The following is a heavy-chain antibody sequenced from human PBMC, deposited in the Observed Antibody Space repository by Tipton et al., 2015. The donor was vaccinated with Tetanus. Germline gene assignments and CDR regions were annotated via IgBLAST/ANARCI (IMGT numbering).Heavy chain of an antibody. D-gene: IGHD1-26*01. Sequence: TLSLTCTVSGGSISSYYWSWIRQPPGKGLEWIGYIYFNGSTNYNPSLKSRVTISVDSSKNQFSLKLSSVTAADTAVYYCARPLGDSGSYIFDYWGQGTLVTVSS. CDR1: GGSISSYY. J-gene: IGHJ4*02. CDR2: IYFNGST. CDR3: ARPLGDSGSYIFDY. V-gene: IGHV4-59*08.